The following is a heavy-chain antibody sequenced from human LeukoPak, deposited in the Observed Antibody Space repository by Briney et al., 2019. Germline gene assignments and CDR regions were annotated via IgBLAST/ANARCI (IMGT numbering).Heavy chain of an antibody. V-gene: IGHV3-30*03. CDR2: ISYDGSNK. Sequence: GRSLRLSCAASGFTFSSYGMHWVRQAPGKGLEWVAVISYDGSNKYYADSVKGRFTISRDNSKNTLYLQMNSLRAEDTAVYYCAIEYYINWFDPWGQGTLVTVSS. J-gene: IGHJ5*02. CDR1: GFTFSSYG. CDR3: AIEYYINWFDP. D-gene: IGHD3-10*01.